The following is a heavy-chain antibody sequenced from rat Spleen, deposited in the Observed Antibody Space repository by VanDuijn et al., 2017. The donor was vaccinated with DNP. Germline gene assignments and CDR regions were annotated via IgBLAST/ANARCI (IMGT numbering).Heavy chain of an antibody. D-gene: IGHD1-1*01. CDR3: TRVYYSAEDWFAY. CDR1: GFSLTSYH. V-gene: IGHV2-30*01. J-gene: IGHJ3*01. Sequence: QVQLEESGPGLLQPSQTLSLTCTVSGFSLTSYHVHWVRQPSGKGLEWLGVIWTGGGTEFNSVLKSRLSFSRDTYNNQVFLKMNSLQTEDTAIYFCTRVYYSAEDWFAYWGQGTLVTVSS. CDR2: IWTGGGT.